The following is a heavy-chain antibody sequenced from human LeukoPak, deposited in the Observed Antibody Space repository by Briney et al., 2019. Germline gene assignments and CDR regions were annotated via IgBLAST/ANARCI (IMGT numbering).Heavy chain of an antibody. J-gene: IGHJ2*01. D-gene: IGHD3-22*01. CDR3: VTSPADSSGYYAEGYFDV. CDR2: MHHSGSG. CDR1: GVSFSGLY. Sequence: KSSETLSLTCGVYGVSFSGLYWHWVRQPPGKGLEWIGEMHHSGSGNYNPSLKSRVTISVDSSKNQFSLKLTSVTATDTAVYYCVTSPADSSGYYAEGYFDVWGRGSLVIVSS. V-gene: IGHV4-34*01.